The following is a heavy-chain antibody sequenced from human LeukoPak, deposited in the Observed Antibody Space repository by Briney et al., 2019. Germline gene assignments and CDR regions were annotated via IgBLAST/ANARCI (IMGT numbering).Heavy chain of an antibody. V-gene: IGHV3-7*01. CDR2: IKQDGSET. CDR3: ARGDSDFWSGYEIGHDAFGI. D-gene: IGHD3-3*01. Sequence: GGSLRLSCAASGFTFSSYWMSWVRQAPGKGLEWVANIKQDGSETYYVDSVKGRFTISRDNAKNSLYLQMNSLRAEDTAVYYCARGDSDFWSGYEIGHDAFGIWGQGTMVTVSS. CDR1: GFTFSSYW. J-gene: IGHJ3*02.